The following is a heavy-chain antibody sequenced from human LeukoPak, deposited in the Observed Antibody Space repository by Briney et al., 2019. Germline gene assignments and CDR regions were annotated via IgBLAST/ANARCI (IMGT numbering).Heavy chain of an antibody. V-gene: IGHV4-34*01. CDR3: ARELYCGGDCYSGFDY. CDR2: INHSGST. J-gene: IGHJ4*02. CDR1: GGSFSGYY. D-gene: IGHD2-21*02. Sequence: SETLSLTCAVYGGSFSGYYWSWIRQPPGKGLEWIGEINHSGSTNYNPSLKSRVTISVDTSKNQFSLKLSSVTAADTAVYYCARELYCGGDCYSGFDYWGQGTLVTVSS.